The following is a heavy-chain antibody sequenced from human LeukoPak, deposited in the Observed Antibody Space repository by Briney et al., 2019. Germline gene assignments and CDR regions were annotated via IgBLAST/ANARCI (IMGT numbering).Heavy chain of an antibody. CDR1: GYSFSSHD. CDR2: IIPIFGTA. D-gene: IGHD3-22*01. V-gene: IGHV1-69*05. CDR3: ASGHQYYYDSSGYYYY. J-gene: IGHJ4*02. Sequence: GASVKVSCKASGYSFSSHDINWVLQAPGQGLEWMGGIIPIFGTANYAQKFQGRVTITTDESTSTAYMELSSLRSEDTAVYYCASGHQYYYDSSGYYYYWGQGTLVTVSS.